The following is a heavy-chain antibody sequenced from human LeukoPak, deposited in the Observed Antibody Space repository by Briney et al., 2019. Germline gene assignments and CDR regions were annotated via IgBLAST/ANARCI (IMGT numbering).Heavy chain of an antibody. CDR3: ARVFDSGSQAYFYYMDV. CDR2: IYSSGST. V-gene: IGHV4-59*01. J-gene: IGHJ6*03. D-gene: IGHD3-10*01. Sequence: SETLSLTCNVSGGSIRGYYWSWIRQPPGKGLEWIGYIYSSGSTNYNPSLKSRVTMSVDTSKNQFSLKVSSVTASDTAVYYCARVFDSGSQAYFYYMDVWGKGTTVTISS. CDR1: GGSIRGYY.